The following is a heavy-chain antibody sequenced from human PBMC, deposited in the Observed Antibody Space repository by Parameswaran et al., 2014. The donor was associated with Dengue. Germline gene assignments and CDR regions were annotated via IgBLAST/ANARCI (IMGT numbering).Heavy chain of an antibody. D-gene: IGHD3-22*01. Sequence: VRQMPGKGLEWIGEINHSGSTNYNPSLKSRVTISVDTSKNQFSLKLSSVTAADTAVYYCARGVRITMIVVVITHYFDYWGQGTLVTVSS. CDR3: ARGVRITMIVVVITHYFDY. V-gene: IGHV4-34*01. J-gene: IGHJ4*02. CDR2: INHSGST.